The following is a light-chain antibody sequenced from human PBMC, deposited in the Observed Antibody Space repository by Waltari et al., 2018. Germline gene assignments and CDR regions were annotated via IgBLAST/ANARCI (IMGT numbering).Light chain of an antibody. CDR3: QQRRNWPLT. CDR1: NSVGTY. J-gene: IGKJ4*01. CDR2: DAS. V-gene: IGKV3-11*01. Sequence: SCRARNSVGTYLAWYQQRPGQSPRLLIYDASYRATGIPARFSGSGSETDFTLTISSLQPEDFAVYYCQQRRNWPLTFGGGTRVQI.